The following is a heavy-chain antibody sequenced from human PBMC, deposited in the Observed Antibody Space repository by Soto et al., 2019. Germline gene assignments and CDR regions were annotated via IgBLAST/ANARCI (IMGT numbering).Heavy chain of an antibody. V-gene: IGHV3-66*01. Sequence: PGGSLRLSCAASGFSVTNNYMNWVRQAPGKGLEWVSIIDIGGNTYYADSVKDRFTISRDDSKNTLYLQMDSLRPEDTAVYFCARGRGSTGYLGREHYFDYWGQGTLVTVS. CDR3: ARGRGSTGYLGREHYFDY. J-gene: IGHJ4*02. D-gene: IGHD3-16*01. CDR2: IDIGGNT. CDR1: GFSVTNNY.